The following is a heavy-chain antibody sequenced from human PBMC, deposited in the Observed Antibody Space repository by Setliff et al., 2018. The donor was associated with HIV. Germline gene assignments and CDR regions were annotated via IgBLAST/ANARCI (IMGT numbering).Heavy chain of an antibody. D-gene: IGHD2-2*01. CDR2: TIPTFGTA. CDR3: ARESACSSTSCPKVLDY. CDR1: GGTFGIYG. J-gene: IGHJ4*02. V-gene: IGHV1-69*05. Sequence: SVKVSCKASGGTFGIYGISWVRQAPGQGLEWMGGTIPTFGTANYAQKFQGRVTITTDESTNTGYMELSSLRSEDTAVYYCARESACSSTSCPKVLDYWGQGTLVTVSS.